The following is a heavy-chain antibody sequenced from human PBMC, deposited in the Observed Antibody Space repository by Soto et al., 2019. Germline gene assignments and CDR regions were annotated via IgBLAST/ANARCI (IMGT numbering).Heavy chain of an antibody. V-gene: IGHV5-51*01. D-gene: IGHD3-22*01. CDR2: ICAGISDS. J-gene: IGHJ4*02. CDR1: VYSFTSYW. Sequence: KFSSAASVYSFTSYWMGWVREMPEKGLEWMGIICAGISDSGYTPSVQSQVTSAADKSVNTACLQWISLKASDTAMYSCARLFGLIYDSTGSSDYWGQGTLVTVYS. CDR3: ARLFGLIYDSTGSSDY.